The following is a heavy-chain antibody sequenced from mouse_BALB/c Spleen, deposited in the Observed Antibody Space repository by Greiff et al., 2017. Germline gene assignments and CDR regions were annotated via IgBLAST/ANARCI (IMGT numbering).Heavy chain of an antibody. D-gene: IGHD2-14*01. V-gene: IGHV5-9-3*01. CDR2: ISSGGSYT. CDR1: GFTFSSYA. Sequence: EVKLVESGGGLVKPGGSLKLSCAASGFTFSSYAMSWVRQTPEKRLEWVATISSGGSYTYYPDSVKGRFTISRDNAKNTLYLQMSSLRSEDTAMYYCARQEVRQGLLYAMDYWGQGTSVTVSS. CDR3: ARQEVRQGLLYAMDY. J-gene: IGHJ4*01.